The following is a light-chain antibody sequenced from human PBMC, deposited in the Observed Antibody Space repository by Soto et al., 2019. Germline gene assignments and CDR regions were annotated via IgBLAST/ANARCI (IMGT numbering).Light chain of an antibody. Sequence: SPGQGATVMYRATESISRSYLAWYQQKPGQAPGLLIYGASIRATGLPDRFSGSGSGTDFTLTISRLEPEDFAVSLCERYGGSQRITFGEVTRLEIK. V-gene: IGKV3-20*01. CDR1: ESISRSY. J-gene: IGKJ5*01. CDR2: GAS. CDR3: ERYGGSQRIT.